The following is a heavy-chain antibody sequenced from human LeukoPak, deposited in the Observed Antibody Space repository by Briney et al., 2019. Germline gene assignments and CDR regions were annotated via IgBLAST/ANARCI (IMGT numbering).Heavy chain of an antibody. CDR3: ATRTVLRYFDWLSPRGFDY. Sequence: SETLSLTCTVSGGSVSSGSYYWSWIRQPPGKGLEWIGYIYYSGSTNYNPSLKSRVTISVDTSKNQFPLKLSSVTAADTAVYYCATRTVLRYFDWLSPRGFDYWGQGTLVTVSS. V-gene: IGHV4-61*01. CDR1: GGSVSSGSYY. CDR2: IYYSGST. D-gene: IGHD3-9*01. J-gene: IGHJ4*02.